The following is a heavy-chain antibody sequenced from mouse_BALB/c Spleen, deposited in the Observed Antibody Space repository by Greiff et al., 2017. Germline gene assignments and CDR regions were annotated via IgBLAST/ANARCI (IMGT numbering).Heavy chain of an antibody. Sequence: EVQLQESGPGLVKPSQSLSLTCSVTGYSITSGYYWNWIRQFPGNKLEWMGYISYDGSNNYNPSLKNRISITRDTSKNQFFLKLNSVTTEDTATYYCASLLLRDYAMDYWGQGTSVTVSS. J-gene: IGHJ4*01. CDR1: GYSITSGYY. D-gene: IGHD2-1*01. CDR2: ISYDGSN. CDR3: ASLLLRDYAMDY. V-gene: IGHV3-6*02.